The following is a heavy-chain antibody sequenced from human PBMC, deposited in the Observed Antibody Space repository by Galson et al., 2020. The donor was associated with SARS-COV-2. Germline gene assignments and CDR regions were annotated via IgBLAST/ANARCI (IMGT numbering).Heavy chain of an antibody. CDR1: GFTFSSYS. V-gene: IGHV3-21*01. CDR3: ARELTTVTSISFDY. Sequence: GGSLRLSCAASGFTFSSYSMNWVRQAPGKGLEWVSSISRSRRYIYYADSVKGRFTISRDNAKNSLYLQMNSLRAEDTAVYYCARELTTVTSISFDYWGQGTLVTVSS. CDR2: ISRSRRYI. J-gene: IGHJ4*02. D-gene: IGHD4-17*01.